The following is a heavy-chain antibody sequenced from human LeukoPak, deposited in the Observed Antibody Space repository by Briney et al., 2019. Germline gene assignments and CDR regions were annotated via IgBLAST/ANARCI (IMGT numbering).Heavy chain of an antibody. CDR1: GYSISSGYY. CDR3: ARSFRTSYDSSGWTLGFDP. CDR2: IYHSGST. Sequence: KPSETLSLTCAVPGYSISSGYYWGWIRQPPGKGLEWIGSIYHSGSTYYNPSLKSRVTISVDTSKNQISLKLSSVTAADTAVYYCARSFRTSYDSSGWTLGFDPWGQGTLVTVSS. D-gene: IGHD3-22*01. V-gene: IGHV4-38-2*01. J-gene: IGHJ5*02.